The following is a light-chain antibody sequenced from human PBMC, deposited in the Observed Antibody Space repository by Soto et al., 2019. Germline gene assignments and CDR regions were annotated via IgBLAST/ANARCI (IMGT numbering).Light chain of an antibody. CDR3: QHANRYPPYT. Sequence: IQLTQSPSSLSASVGDGVTITCRASQGISNYLAWYQQKPGEAPKLLIYAASTLQSGVPSRFSCSGTETVFTLTISSLQPEDFATYYCQHANRYPPYTFGQGTKLDIK. CDR2: AAS. CDR1: QGISNY. J-gene: IGKJ2*01. V-gene: IGKV1-9*01.